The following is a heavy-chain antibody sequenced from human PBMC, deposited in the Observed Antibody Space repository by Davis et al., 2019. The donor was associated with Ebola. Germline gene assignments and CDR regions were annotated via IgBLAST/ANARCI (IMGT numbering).Heavy chain of an antibody. Sequence: AASVKVSCKASGYTFPSYYMHWVRQAPGQGLEWMGIINPSGDSTSYAQKFQGRVTMTRDTSTSTVYMELSSLRSEDTAVYYCARDLNIVVQPSNFEWGMDVWGQGTTVTVSS. V-gene: IGHV1-46*01. D-gene: IGHD2-21*01. CDR1: GYTFPSYY. CDR2: INPSGDST. CDR3: ARDLNIVVQPSNFEWGMDV. J-gene: IGHJ6*02.